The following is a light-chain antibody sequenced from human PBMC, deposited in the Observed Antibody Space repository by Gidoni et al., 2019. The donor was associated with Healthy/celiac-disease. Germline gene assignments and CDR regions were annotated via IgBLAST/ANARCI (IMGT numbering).Light chain of an antibody. CDR3: NSRDSSGNHVV. V-gene: IGLV3-19*01. CDR2: GKN. Sequence: SSELTQDSAVSVALGQTGRITCQGDSLRSYYASWYQQKPGQAPVLVIYGKNNRPSGIPDRFSGSSSGNTASLTITGAQAEDEADYYCNSRDSSGNHVVFGGGTKLTVL. CDR1: SLRSYY. J-gene: IGLJ2*01.